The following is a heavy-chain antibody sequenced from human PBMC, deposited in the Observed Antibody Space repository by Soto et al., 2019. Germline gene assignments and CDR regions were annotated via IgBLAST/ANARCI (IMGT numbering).Heavy chain of an antibody. Sequence: ASVKVSCKASGYTFTSYGISWVRQAPGQGLEWMGWISAYNGNTNYAQKLQGRVTMTTDTSTSTAYMELRSLRSDDTAVYYCERAWDYYDSSGYYSYWGQGTLVTVSS. CDR3: ERAWDYYDSSGYYSY. V-gene: IGHV1-18*01. D-gene: IGHD3-22*01. J-gene: IGHJ4*02. CDR2: ISAYNGNT. CDR1: GYTFTSYG.